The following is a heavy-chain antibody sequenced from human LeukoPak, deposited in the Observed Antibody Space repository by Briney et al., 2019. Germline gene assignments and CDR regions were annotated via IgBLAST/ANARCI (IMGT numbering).Heavy chain of an antibody. D-gene: IGHD2-21*02. J-gene: IGHJ4*02. Sequence: GGSLRLSSAASGFTFSNYGMSWVRQAPGKGLEWVSVIRGSGGGTYYADSVKGRFTISRDNSKNTVYLQMNSLRAEDTAVYYCVKARMPHCGTDCLESWGQGTLVTVSS. CDR3: VKARMPHCGTDCLES. CDR2: IRGSGGGT. V-gene: IGHV3-23*01. CDR1: GFTFSNYG.